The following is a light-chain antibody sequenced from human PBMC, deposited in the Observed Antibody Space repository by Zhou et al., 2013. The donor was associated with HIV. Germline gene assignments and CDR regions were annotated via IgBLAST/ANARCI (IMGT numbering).Light chain of an antibody. CDR1: QSVRSF. V-gene: IGKV3-20*01. Sequence: EIVLTQSPGTLSLSPGERATLSCRASQSVRSFLAWYQHKPGQAPRLLIYGASSRATGIPDRFSGSGSATDFTLTINRLEPEDFAVYYCQQYGSSSTFGQGTKLEIK. CDR2: GAS. J-gene: IGKJ2*01. CDR3: QQYGSSST.